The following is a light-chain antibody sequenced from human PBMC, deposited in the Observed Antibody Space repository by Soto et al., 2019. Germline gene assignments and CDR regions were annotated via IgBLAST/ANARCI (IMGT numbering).Light chain of an antibody. CDR2: DAS. Sequence: LLTQSPATLSVSPGQRVTLSCRASQSISSYLAWYQQRPGQPSRLLIYDASNGATGIPARFSGSGSGTDFTLTISRLEPEDSAVYHCQQYGSSPTTFGQGTKVDIK. J-gene: IGKJ1*01. CDR1: QSISSY. V-gene: IGKV3-20*01. CDR3: QQYGSSPTT.